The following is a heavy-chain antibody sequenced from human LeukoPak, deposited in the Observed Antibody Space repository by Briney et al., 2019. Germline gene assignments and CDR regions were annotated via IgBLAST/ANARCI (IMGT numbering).Heavy chain of an antibody. V-gene: IGHV1-2*02. D-gene: IGHD2/OR15-2a*01. CDR3: AREGNGLLSKDFDY. CDR2: IGPHGSAT. J-gene: IGHJ4*02. Sequence: HRASMKVSCKSSGFTFTDYYIHWVRQAPGQGLEWVGYIGPHGSATSSPQEFQGRVTMTRDTSMSTAYMELTRLTSDDTAVYYCAREGNGLLSKDFDYWGQGTLVTVSS. CDR1: GFTFTDYY.